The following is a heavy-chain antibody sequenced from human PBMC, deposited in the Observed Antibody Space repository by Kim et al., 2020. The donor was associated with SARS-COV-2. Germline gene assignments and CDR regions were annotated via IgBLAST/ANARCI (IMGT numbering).Heavy chain of an antibody. CDR3: TTDTLGTYYYDSSGYYNYGMDV. J-gene: IGHJ6*02. CDR1: GFTFSNAW. D-gene: IGHD3-22*01. CDR2: IKSKTDGGTT. V-gene: IGHV3-15*01. Sequence: GGSLRLSCAASGFTFSNAWMSWVRQAPGKGLEWVGRIKSKTDGGTTDYAAPVKCSFTISRDESKNTLYLQMNSLKTEGTAVYYCTTDTLGTYYYDSSGYYNYGMDVWGQGTTVTVSS.